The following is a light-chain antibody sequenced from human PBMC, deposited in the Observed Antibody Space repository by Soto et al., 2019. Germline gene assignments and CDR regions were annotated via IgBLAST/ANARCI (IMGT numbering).Light chain of an antibody. Sequence: EIVLTQSPGTLSLSPGERATLSCRASQSVRSGYFAWYQQKPGQAPRLLIVGASSRATGIPDMFSGGGSGTDFTLTSSVLEPEDVALYYCHQYDNSPLTFVGGTKVEIK. CDR3: HQYDNSPLT. CDR2: GAS. V-gene: IGKV3-20*01. CDR1: QSVRSGY. J-gene: IGKJ4*01.